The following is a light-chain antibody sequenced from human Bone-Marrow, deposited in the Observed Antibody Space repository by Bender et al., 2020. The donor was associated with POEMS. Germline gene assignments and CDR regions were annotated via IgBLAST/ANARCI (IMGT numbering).Light chain of an antibody. CDR1: SSDVGSYNL. CDR3: CSYTSRTTLFV. Sequence: QSALTQPASVSGSPGQSITISCTGTSSDVGSYNLVSWYQQHPGKAPKLMIYEGSKRPSGVSNRFSGSKSGNTASLTISGLQAEDEADYYCCSYTSRTTLFVFGTGTKVTVL. CDR2: EGS. J-gene: IGLJ1*01. V-gene: IGLV2-14*02.